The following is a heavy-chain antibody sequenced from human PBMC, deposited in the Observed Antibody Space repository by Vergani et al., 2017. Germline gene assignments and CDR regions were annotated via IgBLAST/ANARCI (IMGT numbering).Heavy chain of an antibody. V-gene: IGHV2-5*04. CDR1: GFSLNTRGVS. J-gene: IGHJ6*03. D-gene: IGHD1-7*01. CDR3: VYRKTECGTTGXFYPFYYYYYMDV. CDR2: IYWNDYQ. Sequence: QITLKESGPTLVKPTQTLTLTCTFSGFSLNTRGVSVAWIRQPPGKALDWLALIYWNDYQHYSPSLNNRVTITKDTSKNRVFLTMTNMDYVDTGTYYGVYRKTECGTTGXFYPFYYYYYMDVWGKGTTVTVSS.